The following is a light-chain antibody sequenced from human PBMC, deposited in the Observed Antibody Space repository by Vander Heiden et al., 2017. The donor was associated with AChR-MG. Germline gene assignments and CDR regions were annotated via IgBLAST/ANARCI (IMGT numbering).Light chain of an antibody. CDR3: MQPLQTPVT. V-gene: IGKV2-28*01. CDR1: QGLLNINGYNC. J-gene: IGKJ1*01. Sequence: VMTQSPLSLSVTPGEPASISCRSSQGLLNINGYNCLDWYLQKPGQSPQLLIYLGSNRASGVPDRFSGSGSGTAFTLNISRVEAEDVGVYYCMQPLQTPVTFGQGTKVEIK. CDR2: LGS.